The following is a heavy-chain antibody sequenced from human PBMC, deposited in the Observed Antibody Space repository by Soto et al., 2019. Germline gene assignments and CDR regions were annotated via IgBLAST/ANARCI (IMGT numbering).Heavy chain of an antibody. CDR2: ISYDGSNK. CDR1: GFTFSSYA. D-gene: IGHD2-2*02. Sequence: QVQLVESGGGVVQPGRSLRLSCAASGFTFSSYAMHWVRQAPGKGLEWVAVISYDGSNKYYADSVKGRFTISRDNSKNTLYRQINNLRAEDTVVYYCASVPLYRQEAYYFDSWGQGTLVTVSS. J-gene: IGHJ4*02. V-gene: IGHV3-30-3*01. CDR3: ASVPLYRQEAYYFDS.